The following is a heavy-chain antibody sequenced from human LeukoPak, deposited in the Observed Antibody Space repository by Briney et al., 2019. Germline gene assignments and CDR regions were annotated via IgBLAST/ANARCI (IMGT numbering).Heavy chain of an antibody. J-gene: IGHJ6*03. CDR2: IKQDGSEK. CDR3: ARDQAAAGTYFYYYYYMDV. CDR1: GFTFSSHW. D-gene: IGHD6-13*01. V-gene: IGHV3-7*01. Sequence: PGGSLRLSCAASGFTFSSHWMSWVRQAPGKGLEWVANIKQDGSEKYYVDSVKGRFTISRDNAKNSLYLQMNSLRAEDTAVYYCARDQAAAGTYFYYYYYMDVWGKGTTVTISS.